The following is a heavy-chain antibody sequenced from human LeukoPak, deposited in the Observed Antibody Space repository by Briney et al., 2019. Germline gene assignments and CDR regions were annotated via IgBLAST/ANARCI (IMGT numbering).Heavy chain of an antibody. D-gene: IGHD5-18*01. CDR1: GFTFSNYA. CDR2: LTGSGVSP. V-gene: IGHV3-23*01. Sequence: GGSLRLSCAASGFTFSNYAMSWVRQAPGKGLEWVSTLTGSGVSPYYPGSVEGRFTISRDNSKNTLYLQMNTLRAEDTAVYYCAKGGLRYFDDWGQGTLVTVSS. CDR3: AKGGLRYFDD. J-gene: IGHJ4*02.